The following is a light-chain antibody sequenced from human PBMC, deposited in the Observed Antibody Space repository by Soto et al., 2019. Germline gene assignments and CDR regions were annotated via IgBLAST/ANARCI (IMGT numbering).Light chain of an antibody. J-gene: IGKJ1*01. CDR3: QQTYSTPWT. CDR2: AAS. V-gene: IGKV1-39*01. Sequence: DIQMTQSPSSLSASVGDRITITCRASQSITSHLNWYQQKPGKAPKLLIYAASSLQSGVPSRFSGSGSGTEFTLTISSLQPEDFGTYYCQQTYSTPWTFGQGTKVEVK. CDR1: QSITSH.